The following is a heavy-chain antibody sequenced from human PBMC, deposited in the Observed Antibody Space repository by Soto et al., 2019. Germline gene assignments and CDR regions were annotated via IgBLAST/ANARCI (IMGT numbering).Heavy chain of an antibody. D-gene: IGHD3-10*01. CDR1: GFTFRTYD. V-gene: IGHV3-13*01. CDR2: IDTAGHT. J-gene: IGHJ6*02. Sequence: GGSLRLSCVASGFTFRTYDVHWVRQPTGEGLEWISTIDTAGHTYYLGSVKGRFTVSRENAENSLYLQMNSLGAGDTAVYYCARXRYYGLGSYSYYYGMDVWGQGTPVTVSS. CDR3: ARXRYYGLGSYSYYYGMDV.